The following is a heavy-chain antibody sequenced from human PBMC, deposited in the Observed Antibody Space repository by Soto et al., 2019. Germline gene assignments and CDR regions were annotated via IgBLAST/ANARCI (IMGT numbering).Heavy chain of an antibody. CDR1: GGSMRNYF. CDR3: AAGEASSRNLTPYYLDF. D-gene: IGHD6-13*01. J-gene: IGHJ4*02. CDR2: IHYSGTT. V-gene: IGHV4-59*01. Sequence: SETLSLTCTVSGGSMRNYFWTWIRQPPGKGLEWIGYIHYSGTTSFFPSYNPSLRSRVTISEDTSKNQFSLKLLSVTTADTAVYFCAAGEASSRNLTPYYLDFWGQGTLVTVSS.